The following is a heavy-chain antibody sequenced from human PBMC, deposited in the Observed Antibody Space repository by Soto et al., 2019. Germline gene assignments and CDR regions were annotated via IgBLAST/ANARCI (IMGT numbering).Heavy chain of an antibody. J-gene: IGHJ5*02. V-gene: IGHV2-5*02. Sequence: QITLKESGPTLVKPTQTLTLTCTFSGFSLSTSGVGVGWIRQPPAKALEWLALIYCDDDKRYSPSLKSRLTITKDTYKNQVVLTKTNMDPVDTATYYCAHSLMGYYYDSSGSNWFDPWGQGTLVTVSS. D-gene: IGHD3-22*01. CDR3: AHSLMGYYYDSSGSNWFDP. CDR2: IYCDDDK. CDR1: GFSLSTSGVG.